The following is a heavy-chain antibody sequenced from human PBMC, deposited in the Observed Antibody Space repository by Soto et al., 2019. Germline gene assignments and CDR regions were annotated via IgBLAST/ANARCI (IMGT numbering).Heavy chain of an antibody. CDR1: GGSISSSSYY. CDR3: ARVGRNYDSGVWGGYFEY. Sequence: PSETLSLTCTVSGGSISSSSYYWGWIRQLPGKGLEWIGTIYSTDKTYYHPSLLSRVTISVDTSKNQFSLKLSSVTAADTAVYYCARVGRNYDSGVWGGYFEYWGQGTLVTVSS. J-gene: IGHJ4*02. CDR2: IYSTDKT. D-gene: IGHD3-22*01. V-gene: IGHV4-39*07.